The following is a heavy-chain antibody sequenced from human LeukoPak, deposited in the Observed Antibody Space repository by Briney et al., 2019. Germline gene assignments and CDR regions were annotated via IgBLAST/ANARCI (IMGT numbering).Heavy chain of an antibody. D-gene: IGHD6-19*01. J-gene: IGHJ5*02. CDR2: ISWDGGST. CDR1: GFTFDDYA. V-gene: IGHV3-43*01. Sequence: GGSLRLSCAASGFTFDDYAMHWVRQAPGKGLEWVSLISWDGGSTYYADSVKGRFTMSRDSTKESVYLQMNSLRSDDTALYYCAKEGGLFGSGWYAAWGQGTMVTVAS. CDR3: AKEGGLFGSGWYAA.